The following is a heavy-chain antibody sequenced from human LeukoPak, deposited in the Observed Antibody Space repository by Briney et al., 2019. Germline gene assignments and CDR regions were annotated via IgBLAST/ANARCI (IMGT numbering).Heavy chain of an antibody. Sequence: GGSLRLSCAASAFTFDDYGMSWVRQAPGEGLEWVSGINWNGGSTGYADSVKGRFTISRDNAKNSLYLQMNSLRVEDTALYYCARGHYYDGSGNSWAPDYWGQGTLVTVSS. D-gene: IGHD3-22*01. J-gene: IGHJ4*02. V-gene: IGHV3-20*04. CDR1: AFTFDDYG. CDR2: INWNGGST. CDR3: ARGHYYDGSGNSWAPDY.